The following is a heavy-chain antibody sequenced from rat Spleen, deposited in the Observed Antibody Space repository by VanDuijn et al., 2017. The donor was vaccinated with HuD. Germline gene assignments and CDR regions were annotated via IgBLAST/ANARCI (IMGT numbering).Heavy chain of an antibody. D-gene: IGHD1-12*02. J-gene: IGHJ2*01. CDR2: ISYEGSST. CDR3: DANYDGTYYYFDY. V-gene: IGHV5-22*01. Sequence: EVQLVESGGGLVQPGRSLKLSCAASGFTFSDYNMAWVRQAPKKALEWVATISYEGSSTYYGDSVKGRFTISRDNAKSTLYLQMNSLRSEDTATYYCDANYDGTYYYFDYWGQGVMVTVSS. CDR1: GFTFSDYN.